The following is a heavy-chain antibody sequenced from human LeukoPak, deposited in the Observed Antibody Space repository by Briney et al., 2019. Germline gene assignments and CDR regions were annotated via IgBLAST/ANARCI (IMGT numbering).Heavy chain of an antibody. CDR3: ARAHRFIVVVVAATVWFDP. CDR1: GYSISSGYY. D-gene: IGHD2-15*01. V-gene: IGHV4-38-2*02. CDR2: IYRRGST. J-gene: IGHJ5*02. Sequence: SETLSLTCTVSGYSISSGYYWGWIRQSPGKGLEWIGNIYRRGSTHYNPSLKSRVTISMDTSKNQFSLKLSSVTAADTAVYYCARAHRFIVVVVAATVWFDPWGQGTLVTVSS.